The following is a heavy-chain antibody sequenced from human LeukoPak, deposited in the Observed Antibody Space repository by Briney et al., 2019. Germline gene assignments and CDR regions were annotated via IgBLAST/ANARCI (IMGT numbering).Heavy chain of an antibody. CDR3: ARERGGRYDY. J-gene: IGHJ4*02. Sequence: SQTLSLTCAISGDSVSSNSAAWNWIRQSPSRGLEWLGRTYYRSDWYNDYAVSVKSRITVYPNTSKNQFSLHLSSVTPEDTAVFYCARERGGRYDYWGQGILVTVSS. CDR2: TYYRSDWYN. D-gene: IGHD1-26*01. V-gene: IGHV6-1*01. CDR1: GDSVSSNSAA.